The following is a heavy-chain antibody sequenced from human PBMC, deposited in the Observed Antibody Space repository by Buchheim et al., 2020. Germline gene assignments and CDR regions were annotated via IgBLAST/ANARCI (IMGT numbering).Heavy chain of an antibody. J-gene: IGHJ4*02. CDR3: VSGSGGRQHAGFDY. D-gene: IGHD4-23*01. CDR2: ICGSGQTT. V-gene: IGHV3-23*04. Sequence: EVQLVESGGGLVQPGGSLRLSCAASGFTFSSSAMNWVRQTPGQRLEWVSGICGSGQTTYYADSVKGRFTISRDNSMTTLYLQLNSLRAEDTATDYCVSGSGGRQHAGFDYWGQG. CDR1: GFTFSSSA.